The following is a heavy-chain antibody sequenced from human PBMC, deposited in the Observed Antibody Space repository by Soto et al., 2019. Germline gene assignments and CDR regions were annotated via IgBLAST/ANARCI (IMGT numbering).Heavy chain of an antibody. CDR3: ASWLKGPDIGNYYYGMDV. CDR1: GGAFSDYA. CDR2: IMPIFRAP. Sequence: QVQLVQSGAEVKKPGSSVKVSCKASGGAFSDYAFSWVRQAPGQGLEWLGGIMPIFRAPDYAQKFQGRVTITADEFTXTXYMEMNSLRSEDTAVYYCASWLKGPDIGNYYYGMDVWGQGTTVTVS. D-gene: IGHD2-15*01. V-gene: IGHV1-69*12. J-gene: IGHJ6*02.